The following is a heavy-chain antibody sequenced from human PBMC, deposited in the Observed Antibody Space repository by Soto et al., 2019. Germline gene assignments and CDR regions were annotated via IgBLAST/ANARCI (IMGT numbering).Heavy chain of an antibody. Sequence: GESLQISCKGSGYSFTSYWIGCVRQMPGKGLEWIGIIYPGDSDTRYSPSLQGQATISADKSISTAYLQWSSLKASDTAMYYCARQGSFDAFDSWGQGTMVTVSS. CDR1: GYSFTSYW. J-gene: IGHJ3*02. CDR2: IYPGDSDT. CDR3: ARQGSFDAFDS. D-gene: IGHD6-13*01. V-gene: IGHV5-51*01.